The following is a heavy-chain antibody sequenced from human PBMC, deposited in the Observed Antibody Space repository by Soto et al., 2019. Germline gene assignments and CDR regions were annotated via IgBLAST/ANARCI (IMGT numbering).Heavy chain of an antibody. J-gene: IGHJ4*02. CDR2: TNQDGSEK. CDR3: SGGVGDAF. Sequence: EVHLVESGGGLVQTGGSLRLSCAISESTVSRDWMNWVRQAPGKGLEWVAHTNQDGSEKYYADSVKGRFPISRENAKKSLYLQMNGLRAGDTSMYYCSGGVGDAFWGQGTLVTVSS. CDR1: ESTVSRDW. D-gene: IGHD1-26*01. V-gene: IGHV3-7*01.